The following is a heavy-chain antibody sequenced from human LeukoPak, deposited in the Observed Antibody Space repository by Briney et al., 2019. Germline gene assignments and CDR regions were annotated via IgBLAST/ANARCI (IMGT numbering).Heavy chain of an antibody. Sequence: SETLSLTCTVSGGSISSGSYYWGWIRQPPGKGLEWIGSIYHSGSTYYNPSLKSRVTISVDTSKNQFSLKLSSVTAADTAVYYCARPGFRDAFDIWGQGTMVTVSS. CDR1: GGSISSGSYY. J-gene: IGHJ3*02. CDR2: IYHSGST. V-gene: IGHV4-39*07. CDR3: ARPGFRDAFDI.